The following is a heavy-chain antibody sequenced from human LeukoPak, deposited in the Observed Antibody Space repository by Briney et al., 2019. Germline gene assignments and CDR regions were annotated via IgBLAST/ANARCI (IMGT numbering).Heavy chain of an antibody. D-gene: IGHD5-18*01. CDR3: ARDLRAMVYYYYMDV. J-gene: IGHJ6*03. CDR2: ISSSSSTI. Sequence: PGRSLRLSCAASGFTFDDYAMHWVRQAPGKGLEWVSSISSSSSTIYYADSVKGRFTISRDNAKNSLYLQMNSLRAEDTAVYYCARDLRAMVYYYYMDVWGKGTTVTVSS. CDR1: GFTFDDYA. V-gene: IGHV3-48*01.